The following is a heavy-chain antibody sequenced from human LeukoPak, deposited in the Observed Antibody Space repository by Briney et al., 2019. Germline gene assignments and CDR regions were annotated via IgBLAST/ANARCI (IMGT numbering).Heavy chain of an antibody. Sequence: AGGSLRLSCAVSGFTFSNYAMSWVRQAPGKGLEWVAVISYDGSNKYYADSVKGRFTISRDNSKNTLYLQMNSLRAEDTAVYYCAKGQYFDYAFDIWGQGTMVTVSS. CDR1: GFTFSNYA. CDR2: ISYDGSNK. V-gene: IGHV3-30*18. J-gene: IGHJ3*02. CDR3: AKGQYFDYAFDI. D-gene: IGHD3-9*01.